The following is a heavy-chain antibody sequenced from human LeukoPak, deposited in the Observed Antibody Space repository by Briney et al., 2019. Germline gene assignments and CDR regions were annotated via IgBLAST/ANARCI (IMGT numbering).Heavy chain of an antibody. CDR2: FDPEDGET. Sequence: ASVNVSFKVSVYTLTELSMHWVRQAPGKGLEWMGGFDPEDGETIYAQKFQGRVTMTEDTSTDTAYMELSSLRSEDTAVYYCATVSYYDSSGYSPDFDYWGQGTLVTVSS. D-gene: IGHD3-22*01. V-gene: IGHV1-24*01. CDR3: ATVSYYDSSGYSPDFDY. CDR1: VYTLTELS. J-gene: IGHJ4*01.